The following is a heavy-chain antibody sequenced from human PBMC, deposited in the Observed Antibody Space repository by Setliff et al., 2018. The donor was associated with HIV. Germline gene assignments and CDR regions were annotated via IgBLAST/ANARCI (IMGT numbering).Heavy chain of an antibody. CDR1: GDTDFY. CDR2: IHASGKA. CDR3: ARHGTWNSQRFHFDY. Sequence: PSETLSLTCTVSGDTDFYWSWIRQSPGKGLEWIGYIHASGKANYNPSLKSRVTISLDTSKMQFSLKLNSVTAADTAVYYCARHGTWNSQRFHFDYWGQGTPVTVSS. D-gene: IGHD1-7*01. V-gene: IGHV4-4*09. J-gene: IGHJ4*02.